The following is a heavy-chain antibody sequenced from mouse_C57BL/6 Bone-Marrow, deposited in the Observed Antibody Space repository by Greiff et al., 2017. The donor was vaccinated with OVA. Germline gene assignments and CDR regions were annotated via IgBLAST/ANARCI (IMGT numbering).Heavy chain of an antibody. Sequence: VQGVESGAELARPGASVKMSCKASGYTFTSYTMHWVKQRPGQGLEWIGYINPSSGYTKYNQKFKDKATLTAEKSSSTAYMQLSSLTSEDSAVYYCARRDGYLDYWGQGTTLTVSS. V-gene: IGHV1-4*01. CDR3: ARRDGYLDY. D-gene: IGHD2-3*01. J-gene: IGHJ2*01. CDR2: INPSSGYT. CDR1: GYTFTSYT.